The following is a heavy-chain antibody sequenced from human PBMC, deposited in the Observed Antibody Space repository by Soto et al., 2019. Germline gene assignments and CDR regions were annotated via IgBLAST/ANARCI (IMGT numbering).Heavy chain of an antibody. J-gene: IGHJ3*02. Sequence: QVQLVQSGAEVKKPGASVKVSCKASGYTFTGYYMHWVRQAPGQGLEWVGWINPNSGGTNYAQKLQCRVTMTRDTSISTAYMELSSLRSDDTAVYYCALVVTPGDAFDIWGQGTMVTVSS. CDR2: INPNSGGT. V-gene: IGHV1-2*02. CDR1: GYTFTGYY. D-gene: IGHD3-22*01. CDR3: ALVVTPGDAFDI.